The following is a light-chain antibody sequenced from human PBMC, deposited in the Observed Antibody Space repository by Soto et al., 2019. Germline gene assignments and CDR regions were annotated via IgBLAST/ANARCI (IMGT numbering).Light chain of an antibody. V-gene: IGKV1-39*01. CDR2: AAS. CDR1: QSISSY. J-gene: IGKJ1*01. CDR3: QQSYSTPWT. Sequence: DIQMTQSPSSLSASVGDRVTITCRASQSISSYLNWYQQKPGKVPNLLIYAASSLQSGVPPRFRGSGSGTDFTLTISSLQPEDFATYYCQQSYSTPWTFGQGTKVEIK.